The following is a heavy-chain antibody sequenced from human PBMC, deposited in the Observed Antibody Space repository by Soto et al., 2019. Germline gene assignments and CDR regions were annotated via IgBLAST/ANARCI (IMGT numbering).Heavy chain of an antibody. Sequence: SETLSPTCHVSGGSITTYYSSCIRHPAGKGLEWIGRIYSGGSTNYNPSLRSRVTVSVDMSKNQFSLKLSCVTAADTAVYYCARGPGGFGEFSLDYWGQGTLVTVSS. CDR1: GGSITTYY. CDR3: ARGPGGFGEFSLDY. J-gene: IGHJ4*02. D-gene: IGHD3-10*01. V-gene: IGHV4-4*07. CDR2: IYSGGST.